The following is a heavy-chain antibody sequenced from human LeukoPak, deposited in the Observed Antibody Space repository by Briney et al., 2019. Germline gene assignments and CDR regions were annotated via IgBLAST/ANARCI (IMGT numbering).Heavy chain of an antibody. CDR2: INWNGGST. Sequence: PGGSLRLSCAASGFTFDDYGMSWVRQAPGKGLEWVSGINWNGGSTGYADSVKGRFTISRDNAKNSLYLQMNSLRAEDTAVYYCARTYGDYARYDYWGQGTLVTVSS. CDR3: ARTYGDYARYDY. CDR1: GFTFDDYG. V-gene: IGHV3-20*04. J-gene: IGHJ4*02. D-gene: IGHD4-17*01.